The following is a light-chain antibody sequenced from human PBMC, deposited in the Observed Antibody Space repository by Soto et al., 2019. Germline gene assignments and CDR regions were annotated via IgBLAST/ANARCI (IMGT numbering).Light chain of an antibody. V-gene: IGKV2-28*01. Sequence: DIVMTQSPLSLPVTPGEPASISCRSSPSLLHTNGKKYMDWYLQKPGQSPQLLIYLGSNRASGVPDRFSGSGSGTDFSLKISRVEAEDVGVYYCMQALQTPITFGQWTRLEIK. CDR1: PSLLHTNGKKY. J-gene: IGKJ5*01. CDR3: MQALQTPIT. CDR2: LGS.